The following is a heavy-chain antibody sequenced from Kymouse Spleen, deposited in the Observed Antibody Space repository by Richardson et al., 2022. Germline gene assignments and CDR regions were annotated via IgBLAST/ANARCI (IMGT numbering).Heavy chain of an antibody. Sequence: EVQLVESGGGLVQPGRSLRLSCAASGFTFDDYAMHWVRQAPGKGLEWVSGISWNSGSIGYADSVKGRFTISRDNAKNSLYLQMNSLRAEDTALYYCAKDISVDIVATIFDYWGQGTLVTVSS. CDR3: AKDISVDIVATIFDY. CDR2: ISWNSGSI. CDR1: GFTFDDYA. D-gene: IGHD5-12*01. J-gene: IGHJ4*02. V-gene: IGHV3-9*01.